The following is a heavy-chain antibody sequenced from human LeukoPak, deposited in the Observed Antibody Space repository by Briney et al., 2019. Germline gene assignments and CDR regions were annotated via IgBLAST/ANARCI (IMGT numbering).Heavy chain of an antibody. CDR2: IYYSGST. V-gene: IGHV4-31*03. D-gene: IGHD1-1*01. CDR3: AKPGDWNGLPY. Sequence: TSETLSLTCTVSGGSISYGGFYWSWIRQHPGKGLEWIGYIYYSGSTHSNPSLKSRVTISVDTSKNQFSLRLNSVTAADTAVYYCAKPGDWNGLPYWGQGTLVTVSS. CDR1: GGSISYGGFY. J-gene: IGHJ4*02.